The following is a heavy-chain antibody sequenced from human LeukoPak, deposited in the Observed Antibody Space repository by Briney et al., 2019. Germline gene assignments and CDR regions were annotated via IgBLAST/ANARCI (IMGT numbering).Heavy chain of an antibody. CDR1: GSGFTSYW. D-gene: IGHD2-21*02. Sequence: GESLNISCTGSGSGFTSYWIGWVRPMPGKGRGWMGIIYPGDSDTRYSPSFQGQVTISADKSISTPYLQWSSLKASDTAMYYCARRIFCGGDCYSAFDIWGQGTMVTVSS. J-gene: IGHJ3*02. V-gene: IGHV5-51*01. CDR2: IYPGDSDT. CDR3: ARRIFCGGDCYSAFDI.